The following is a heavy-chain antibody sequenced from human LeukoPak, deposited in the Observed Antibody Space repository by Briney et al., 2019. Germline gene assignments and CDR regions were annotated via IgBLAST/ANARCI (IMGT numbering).Heavy chain of an antibody. CDR3: AKDPREYSSSSGGY. D-gene: IGHD6-6*01. CDR1: GFTVSSNY. J-gene: IGHJ4*02. V-gene: IGHV3-23*01. Sequence: PGGSLRLSCAASGFTVSSNYMSWVRQAPGKGLEWVSVISATVGSTYYADSVKGRFTISRDSSKNTLYLQMNSLRAEDTAVYYCAKDPREYSSSSGGYWGQGTLVTVSS. CDR2: ISATVGST.